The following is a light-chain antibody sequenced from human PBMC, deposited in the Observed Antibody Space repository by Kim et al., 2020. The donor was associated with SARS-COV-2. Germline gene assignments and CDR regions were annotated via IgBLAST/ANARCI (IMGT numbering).Light chain of an antibody. V-gene: IGKV1-39*01. CDR1: DTVVTY. CDR3: QQTYRLSS. CDR2: AAS. Sequence: GATVTITCRASDTVVTYLNWYQQKPGKAPKLLIYAASKLQTGVPSRFSGSGYGTHFTLTITSLQPDDFATYYCQQTYRLSSFGSGTKVEI. J-gene: IGKJ4*01.